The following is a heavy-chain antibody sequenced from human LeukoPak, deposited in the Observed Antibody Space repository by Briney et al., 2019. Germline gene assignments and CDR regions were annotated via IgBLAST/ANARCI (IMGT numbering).Heavy chain of an antibody. CDR1: GGSISSYY. V-gene: IGHV4-59*01. Sequence: SETLSLTCTVSGGSISSYYWSWIRQPPGKGLEWTGYIYYSGSTNYNPSLKSRVTISVDTSKNQFSLKLSSVTAADTAVYYCARAEYYYDSSGRIDYYYYYMDVWGKGTTVTVSS. CDR2: IYYSGST. CDR3: ARAEYYYDSSGRIDYYYYYMDV. D-gene: IGHD3-22*01. J-gene: IGHJ6*03.